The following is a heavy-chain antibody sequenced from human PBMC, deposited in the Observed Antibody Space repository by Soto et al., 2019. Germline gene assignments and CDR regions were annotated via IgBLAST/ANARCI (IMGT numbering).Heavy chain of an antibody. CDR3: AKAGEATRFDYHLYYFDY. V-gene: IGHV3-23*01. Sequence: GGSLRLSCAASGFTFSSYAMSWVRQAPGKGLEWVSAISGSGGSTYYADSVKGRFTISRDNSKNTLYLQMNSLRAEDTAVYYCAKAGEATRFDYHLYYFDYGGQGTLVTVSS. CDR2: ISGSGGST. CDR1: GFTFSSYA. J-gene: IGHJ4*02. D-gene: IGHD3-9*01.